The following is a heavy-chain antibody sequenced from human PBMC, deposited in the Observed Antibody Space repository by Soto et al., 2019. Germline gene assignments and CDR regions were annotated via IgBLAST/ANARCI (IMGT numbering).Heavy chain of an antibody. D-gene: IGHD3-16*01. Sequence: LRLACAASGFTFRNYYMTWMRQTPGKGLEWISTITSSGGSTYYAASVKGRVTISRDNANNSLYLQMTGLRAEDTALYYCARDKYTNYVNYFDLWGHGPLVTVSS. J-gene: IGHJ5*02. CDR2: ITSSGGST. CDR1: GFTFRNYY. CDR3: ARDKYTNYVNYFDL. V-gene: IGHV3-11*01.